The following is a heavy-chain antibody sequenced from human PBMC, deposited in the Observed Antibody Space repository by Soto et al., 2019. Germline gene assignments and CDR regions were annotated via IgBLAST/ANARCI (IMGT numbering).Heavy chain of an antibody. D-gene: IGHD5-12*01. CDR3: AASAPPATNYYYAMDV. J-gene: IGHJ6*02. CDR2: FYDSGST. CDR1: GGSVSSGSFY. Sequence: SETLSLTCTVSGGSVSSGSFYWSWIRRPPGKGLEWIGYFYDSGSTNYNPSLRSRVTMSVDTSKNQFSLKLSSVTAADTAVYHCAASAPPATNYYYAMDVWGQGTTVTVSS. V-gene: IGHV4-61*01.